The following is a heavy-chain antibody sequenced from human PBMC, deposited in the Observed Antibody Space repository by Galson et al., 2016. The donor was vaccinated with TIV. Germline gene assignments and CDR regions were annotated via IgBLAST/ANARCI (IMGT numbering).Heavy chain of an antibody. CDR1: GFSLSTTKVG. D-gene: IGHD3-10*02. Sequence: PALVKPTQTLTLTCTFSGFSLSTTKVGVAWVRQPPGEALEWLALIYWDDDKRYSPSLRSRLAISKDTSKNQAVLIMTNMDPVDTATYYCTHLPNMFYYGMAVWGQGTTVTVSS. CDR2: IYWDDDK. CDR3: THLPNMFYYGMAV. J-gene: IGHJ6*02. V-gene: IGHV2-5*02.